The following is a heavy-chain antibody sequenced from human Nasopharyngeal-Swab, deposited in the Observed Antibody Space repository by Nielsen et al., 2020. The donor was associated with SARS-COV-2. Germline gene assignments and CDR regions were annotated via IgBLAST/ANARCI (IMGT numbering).Heavy chain of an antibody. CDR1: GFTFSTYW. D-gene: IGHD2/OR15-2a*01. CDR3: ARGQYYKDV. V-gene: IGHV3-74*01. J-gene: IGHJ6*03. CDR2: INSDGSST. Sequence: GGSLRLSCGASGFTFSTYWMHWVRQAPGKGLVWVSRINSDGSSTTYADSVKGRFTISRDNAKNTLHLQMNSLRAEDTAVYYCARGQYYKDVWGKGTTVTVPS.